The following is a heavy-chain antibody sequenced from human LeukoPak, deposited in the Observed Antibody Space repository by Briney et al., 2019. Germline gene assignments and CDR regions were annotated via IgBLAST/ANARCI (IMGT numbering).Heavy chain of an antibody. CDR1: GGTFSSYA. CDR3: ARDRSGYQNNPNWFDP. Sequence: SVKVSCKASGGTFSSYAISWVRQAPGQGLEWMGRIISIFGTANYAQKFQGRVTITTDESTSTAYMELSSLRSEDTAVYYCARDRSGYQNNPNWFDPWGQGTLVTVSS. J-gene: IGHJ5*02. D-gene: IGHD5-12*01. V-gene: IGHV1-69*05. CDR2: IISIFGTA.